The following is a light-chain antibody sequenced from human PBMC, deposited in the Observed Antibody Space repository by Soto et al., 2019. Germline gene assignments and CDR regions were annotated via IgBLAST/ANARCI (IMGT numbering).Light chain of an antibody. J-gene: IGLJ3*02. CDR3: AVWDDSLSGRV. CDR2: RDS. V-gene: IGLV1-47*01. CDR1: SLNIGNNY. Sequence: QAVVTQPPSASGTPGQSVTISCSGSSLNIGNNYVSWYQQLPGTAPKLLIYRDSQRPSGVPDRFSGSKSGTSVSLAISGVRSEDEADYYCAVWDDSLSGRVFGGGTKLTVL.